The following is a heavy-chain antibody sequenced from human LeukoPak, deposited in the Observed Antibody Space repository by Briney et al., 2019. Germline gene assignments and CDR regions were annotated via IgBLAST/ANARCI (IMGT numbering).Heavy chain of an antibody. Sequence: ASVKVSCKASGYTFTGYYMHWVRQAPGQGLEWMGWINPNSGGTNYAQKFQGRVTMTRDTSISTAYMELSRLRSDDTAVYYCARNKETRYYYYMDVWGKGTTVTVSS. CDR3: ARNKETRYYYYMDV. CDR2: INPNSGGT. V-gene: IGHV1-2*02. CDR1: GYTFTGYY. J-gene: IGHJ6*03. D-gene: IGHD1-1*01.